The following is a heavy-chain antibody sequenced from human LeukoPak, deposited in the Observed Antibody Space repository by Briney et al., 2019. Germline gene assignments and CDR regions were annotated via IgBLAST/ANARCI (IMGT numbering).Heavy chain of an antibody. Sequence: GGSLRLSCPASGFTFSSYEMNWVRQAPGKGLEWVSYISSSGSTIYYADSVKGRFTISRDNAKNSLYLQMNSLRAEDTAVYYCARDGGIDAFDIWGQGTMVTVSS. CDR2: ISSSGSTI. CDR1: GFTFSSYE. D-gene: IGHD1-14*01. J-gene: IGHJ3*02. V-gene: IGHV3-48*03. CDR3: ARDGGIDAFDI.